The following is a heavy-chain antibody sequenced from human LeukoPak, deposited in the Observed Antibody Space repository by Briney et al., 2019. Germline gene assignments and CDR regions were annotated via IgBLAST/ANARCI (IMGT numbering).Heavy chain of an antibody. CDR2: IYSSGRT. J-gene: IGHJ2*01. D-gene: IGHD4-23*01. V-gene: IGHV4-59*01. CDR1: GGSISGYY. CDR3: ARSVVTLYWYFDL. Sequence: PSETLSLTCTVSGGSISGYYYNWIRQPPGKGLEWIGYIYSSGRTNYNPSLKSRVTISLDTSKNQSSLKLSSVTTADTAVYYCARSVVTLYWYFDLWGRGTLVTVSS.